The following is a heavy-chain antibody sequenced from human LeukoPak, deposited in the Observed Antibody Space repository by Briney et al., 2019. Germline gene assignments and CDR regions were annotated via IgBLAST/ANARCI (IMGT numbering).Heavy chain of an antibody. CDR3: AREGHYDILTGYSPVEYYYYYMDV. V-gene: IGHV3-30*04. CDR1: GFGFSTYT. CDR2: MSSDGNDK. Sequence: GGSLRLSCAASGFGFSTYTLHWVRQAPGKGLEWVAVMSSDGNDKHYAASVKGRFTISRDNSKTTAYLQMNSLRAEDTALYYCAREGHYDILTGYSPVEYYYYYMDVWGKGTTVTVSS. J-gene: IGHJ6*03. D-gene: IGHD3-9*01.